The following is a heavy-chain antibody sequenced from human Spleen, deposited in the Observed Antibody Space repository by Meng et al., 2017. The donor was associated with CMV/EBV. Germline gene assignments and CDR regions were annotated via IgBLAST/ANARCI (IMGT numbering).Heavy chain of an antibody. Sequence: GGSLRLSCAASGFTFSSYGMHWVRQAPGKGLEWVTFIRYDGNNKYYADSVKGRFTISRDNSKNTLYLQMNSLRAEDTAVYYCAKGKMVRGVIRYYYGMDVWGQGTTVTVSS. V-gene: IGHV3-30*02. CDR2: IRYDGNNK. D-gene: IGHD3-10*01. CDR1: GFTFSSYG. CDR3: AKGKMVRGVIRYYYGMDV. J-gene: IGHJ6*02.